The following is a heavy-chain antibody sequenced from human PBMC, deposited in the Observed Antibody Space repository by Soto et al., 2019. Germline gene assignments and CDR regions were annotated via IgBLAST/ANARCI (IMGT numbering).Heavy chain of an antibody. CDR3: AHTSLCFGELLPYNWFDP. V-gene: IGHV2-5*02. CDR1: GFSLSTSGVG. J-gene: IGHJ5*02. D-gene: IGHD3-10*01. Sequence: QITLKESGPALVKPTQTLTLTCTFSGFSLSTSGVGVGWIRQPPGKALEWLALIYWDDDKRYSPSLKSRLTITKDTSKNQVVLTMTTMDPVDTATYYCAHTSLCFGELLPYNWFDPWGQGTLVTVSS. CDR2: IYWDDDK.